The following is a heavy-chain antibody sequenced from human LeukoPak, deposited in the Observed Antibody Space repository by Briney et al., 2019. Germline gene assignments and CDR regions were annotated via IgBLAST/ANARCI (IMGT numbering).Heavy chain of an antibody. J-gene: IGHJ4*02. Sequence: RTGGSLRLSCEASGFTFTTYSMTWVRQAPGKGLEWVSIISSGSSAIFSADALKGRFTISRDDAKNLLYLDMNNLRAEDTAVYYCARGHTAVTRHFDFWGQGTLVTVSS. D-gene: IGHD4-17*01. CDR2: ISSGSSAI. CDR3: ARGHTAVTRHFDF. V-gene: IGHV3-21*03. CDR1: GFTFTTYS.